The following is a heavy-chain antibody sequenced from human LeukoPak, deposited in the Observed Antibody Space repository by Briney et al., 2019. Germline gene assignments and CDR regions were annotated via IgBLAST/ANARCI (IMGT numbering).Heavy chain of an antibody. D-gene: IGHD3-10*01. CDR1: GGSISSYY. J-gene: IGHJ4*02. V-gene: IGHV4-59*01. CDR3: ARGGYGSGSYYFDY. Sequence: SETLSLTCTVSGGSISSYYWSWIRQPPGKGLEWIGYIYYSGSTNYNPSLKSRVTISVDTSKNQFSLKLSSVTAADTAVYYCARGGYGSGSYYFDYWGQGTLVTVSS. CDR2: IYYSGST.